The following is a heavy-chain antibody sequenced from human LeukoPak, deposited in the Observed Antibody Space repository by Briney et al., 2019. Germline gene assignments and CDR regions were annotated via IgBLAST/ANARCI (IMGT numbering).Heavy chain of an antibody. V-gene: IGHV1-69*01. CDR1: GGTFSSYA. CDR2: IIPIFGTA. J-gene: IGHJ6*03. D-gene: IGHD2-15*01. CDR3: ARVGSIAGAVHYYYYYMDV. Sequence: SVKVSCKAPGGTFSSYAISWVRQAPGQGLEWMGGIIPIFGTANYAQKFQGRVTITADESTSTAYMELSSLRSEDTAVYYCARVGSIAGAVHYYYYYMDVWGKGTTVTVSS.